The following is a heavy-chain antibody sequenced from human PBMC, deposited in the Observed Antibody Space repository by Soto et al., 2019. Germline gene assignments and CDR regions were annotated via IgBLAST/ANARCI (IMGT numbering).Heavy chain of an antibody. Sequence: SETLSLTCTASGASISSSNYYWHWIPHPPGKGLEWIGSISYSGSTYYNPSLKSRATISVDTSKNQFSLKLTSATAADTAVYYCAREGNIAVAVGELDSWGLGTLVTVSS. CDR1: GASISSSNYY. D-gene: IGHD6-19*01. V-gene: IGHV4-39*02. CDR2: ISYSGST. J-gene: IGHJ4*02. CDR3: AREGNIAVAVGELDS.